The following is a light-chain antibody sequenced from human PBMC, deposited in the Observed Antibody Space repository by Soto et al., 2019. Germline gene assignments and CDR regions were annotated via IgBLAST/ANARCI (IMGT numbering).Light chain of an antibody. CDR2: SHN. CDR3: ATWDDSLDGYV. Sequence: QAVVTQPPSASGTPGQRVTISCSGSSSNIGSNTVNWYQQLPGTAPKLLIYSHNQRPSGVPDRFSVSKSGTSASLAISGLHSEDEADYYCATWDDSLDGYVFGTGTKLTVL. V-gene: IGLV1-44*01. J-gene: IGLJ1*01. CDR1: SSNIGSNT.